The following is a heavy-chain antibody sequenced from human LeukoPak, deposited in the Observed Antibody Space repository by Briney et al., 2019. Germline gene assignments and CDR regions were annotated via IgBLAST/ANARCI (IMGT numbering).Heavy chain of an antibody. CDR2: IYHSGST. CDR1: GGSISSSNW. Sequence: PSGTLSLTCAVSGGSISSSNWWSWVRQPPGKGLEWIGEIYHSGSTNYNPSLKSRVTTSVDKSKNQFSLKLSSVTAADTAVYYCARDRSFSYYYGMDVWGQGTTVTVSS. CDR3: ARDRSFSYYYGMDV. D-gene: IGHD3-10*01. V-gene: IGHV4-4*02. J-gene: IGHJ6*02.